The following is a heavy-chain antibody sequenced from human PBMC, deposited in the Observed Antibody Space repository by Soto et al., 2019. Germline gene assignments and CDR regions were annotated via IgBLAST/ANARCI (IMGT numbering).Heavy chain of an antibody. CDR1: GGSISSGGYY. J-gene: IGHJ5*02. V-gene: IGHV4-31*03. Sequence: QVQLQESGPGLVKPSHTLSLTCTVSGGSISSGGYYWSWIRQHPGQGLRWIGYIYYSGSSYYHPSLKSRVTGSVDPSKNHDPRTRSAVTAADTAVKKRARSGSASWSNHWFYPSCHGSIVPVSS. CDR3: ARSGSASWSNHWFYP. CDR2: IYYSGSS. D-gene: IGHD6-13*01.